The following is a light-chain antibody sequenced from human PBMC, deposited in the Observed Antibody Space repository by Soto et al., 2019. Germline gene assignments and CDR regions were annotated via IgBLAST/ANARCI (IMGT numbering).Light chain of an antibody. CDR3: QQSFSPLWT. J-gene: IGKJ1*01. Sequence: DIQMTQSPSSLSASVGDRVTITCRASQSISNYLNWYQQKPGKAPKLLIYAASSMQSGVPSRFSGSGSETDSTLTISSLQPDDSATYYCQQSFSPLWTFGQGTTVEV. CDR2: AAS. CDR1: QSISNY. V-gene: IGKV1-39*01.